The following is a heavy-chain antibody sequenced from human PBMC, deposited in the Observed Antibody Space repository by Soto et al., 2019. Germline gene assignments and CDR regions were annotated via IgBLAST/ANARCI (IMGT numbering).Heavy chain of an antibody. CDR3: ARRARPDFYYMDV. CDR2: ISSNGVGT. D-gene: IGHD6-6*01. Sequence: EVQLAESGGGLAQPGGSLRLSCAASGFTLSGYAMDWVRQATGQGREYVSGISSNGVGTYYANSVQGRFTISRDNSKNTVYLQMGSLRPEDMAVYYCARRARPDFYYMDVWGKGTTVTVSS. V-gene: IGHV3-64*01. J-gene: IGHJ6*03. CDR1: GFTLSGYA.